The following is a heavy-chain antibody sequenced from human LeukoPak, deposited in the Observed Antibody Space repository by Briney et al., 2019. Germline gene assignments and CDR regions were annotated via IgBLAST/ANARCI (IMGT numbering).Heavy chain of an antibody. CDR2: ISGYNGNT. Sequence: ASVKVSCKTSGYTFTSYGILWVRQAPGQGLEWMGWISGYNGNTNFARKLQGRVTMTTDTSTSTAYMELRSLRSDDTAVYYCERSLTIREGDAFDIWGQGTMVTVSS. V-gene: IGHV1-18*01. J-gene: IGHJ3*02. D-gene: IGHD3-10*01. CDR1: GYTFTSYG. CDR3: ERSLTIREGDAFDI.